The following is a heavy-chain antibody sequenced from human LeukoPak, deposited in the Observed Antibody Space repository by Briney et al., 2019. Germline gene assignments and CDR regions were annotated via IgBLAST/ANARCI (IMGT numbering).Heavy chain of an antibody. CDR3: ARPKDIVVVVAAYFDY. D-gene: IGHD2-15*01. V-gene: IGHV3-30-3*01. J-gene: IGHJ4*02. CDR1: GFTFSSYA. Sequence: GGSLRLSCAASGFTFSSYAMHWVRQAPGKGLEWVAVISYDGSNKYYADSVKGRFTISRDNSKNTLYLQMNSLRAEDTAVYYCARPKDIVVVVAAYFDYWGQGTLVTVSS. CDR2: ISYDGSNK.